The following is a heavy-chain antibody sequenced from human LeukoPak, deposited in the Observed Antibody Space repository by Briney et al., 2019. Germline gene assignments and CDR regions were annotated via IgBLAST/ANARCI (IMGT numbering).Heavy chain of an antibody. V-gene: IGHV3-53*01. CDR1: GFTVSSNY. CDR3: ARAHGDHPDNWFDP. Sequence: PGGSLRLSCAASGFTVSSNYMSWVRQAPGKGLEWVSVIYSGGSTYYADSVKGRFTISRDNSKNTLYLQMNSLRAEDTAVYYCARAHGDHPDNWFDPWGQGTLVTVSS. CDR2: IYSGGST. D-gene: IGHD4-17*01. J-gene: IGHJ5*02.